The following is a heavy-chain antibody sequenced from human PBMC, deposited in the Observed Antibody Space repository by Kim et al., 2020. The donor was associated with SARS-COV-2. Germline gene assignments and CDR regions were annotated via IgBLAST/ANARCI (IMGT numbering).Heavy chain of an antibody. J-gene: IGHJ4*02. D-gene: IGHD3-9*01. CDR1: GGSFSGYY. CDR3: ARDWLGALLCY. Sequence: SETLSLTCAVYGGSFSGYYWSWIRQPPGKGLEWIGEINHSGSTNYNPSLKSRVTISVDTSKNQFSLKLSSVTAADTAVYYCARDWLGALLCYWGQGTLVT. V-gene: IGHV4-34*01. CDR2: INHSGST.